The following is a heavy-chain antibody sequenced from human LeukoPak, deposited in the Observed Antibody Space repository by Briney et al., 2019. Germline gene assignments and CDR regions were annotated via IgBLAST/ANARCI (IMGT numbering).Heavy chain of an antibody. V-gene: IGHV3-7*01. J-gene: IGHJ4*02. D-gene: IGHD3-22*01. CDR2: IKQDGSEK. CDR1: GFTFNSNW. CDR3: ARDKYYDRYFDS. Sequence: GGSLRLSCAASGFTFNSNWMSWVRQAPGKGLEWVANIKQDGSEKYYVDSVEGRFTISRDNATNSLSLQMNSLRAEDTAVYYCARDKYYDRYFDSWGQGTLVTVSS.